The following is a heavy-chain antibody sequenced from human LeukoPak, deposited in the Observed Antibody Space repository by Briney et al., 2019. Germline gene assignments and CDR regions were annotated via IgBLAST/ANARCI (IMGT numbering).Heavy chain of an antibody. J-gene: IGHJ4*02. CDR3: ARGPYSSDAGY. Sequence: PSETLSLTCAVYGGSFTSYYWSWIRQPPGKGLEWIGEISHTGHTNYNPSLKSRVTMSVETSKNQLSLILSSVTAADTAVYYCARGPYSSDAGYWGQGTLVTVSS. CDR2: ISHTGHT. CDR1: GGSFTSYY. D-gene: IGHD6-25*01. V-gene: IGHV4-34*01.